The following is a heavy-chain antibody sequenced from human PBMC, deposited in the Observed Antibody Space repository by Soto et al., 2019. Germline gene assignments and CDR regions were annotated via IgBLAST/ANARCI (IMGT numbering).Heavy chain of an antibody. D-gene: IGHD1-26*01. CDR3: ARGMDGATPPFDS. CDR2: IYYTGST. V-gene: IGHV4-59*01. Sequence: QVQLQESGPGLVKPSETLSLTCSVFGGSISSYYWNWVRQPPGKGLEWIGYIYYTGSTNYNPPLXXRXXMSVHPSKNQLSLKLSSVPAAATAVYFCARGMDGATPPFDSWGQGTLVTVSS. CDR1: GGSISSYY. J-gene: IGHJ4*02.